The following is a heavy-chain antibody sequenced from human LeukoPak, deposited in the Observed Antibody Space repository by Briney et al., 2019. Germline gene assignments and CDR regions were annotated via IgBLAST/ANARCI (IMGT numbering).Heavy chain of an antibody. CDR1: GFTFDDYA. CDR2: ISGGGGST. D-gene: IGHD2-8*01. J-gene: IGHJ4*02. CDR3: AKDIMEGFDY. V-gene: IGHV3-43*02. Sequence: GGSLRLSCAASGFTFDDYAMHWVRQAPGKGLEWVSLISGGGGSTYYADSVKGRFTISRDNSKNSLYLQMNSLRSEDTALYYCAKDIMEGFDYWGQGTLVTVSS.